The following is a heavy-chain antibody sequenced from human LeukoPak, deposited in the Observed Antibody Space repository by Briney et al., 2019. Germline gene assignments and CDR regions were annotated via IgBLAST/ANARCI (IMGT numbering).Heavy chain of an antibody. CDR3: ARDYYYDSSGYYYRHAFDI. Sequence: GGSLRLSCAASGFTVSSNYMSWVRQAPGKGLEWVSVIYSGGSTCYADSVKGRFTISRDNSKNTLYLQMNSLRAEDTAVYYCARDYYYDSSGYYYRHAFDIWGQGTMVTVSS. J-gene: IGHJ3*02. D-gene: IGHD3-22*01. CDR2: IYSGGST. CDR1: GFTVSSNY. V-gene: IGHV3-53*01.